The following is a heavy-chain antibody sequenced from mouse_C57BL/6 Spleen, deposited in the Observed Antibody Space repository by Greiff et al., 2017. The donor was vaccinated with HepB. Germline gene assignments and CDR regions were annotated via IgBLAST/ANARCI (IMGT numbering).Heavy chain of an antibody. Sequence: QVQLQQPGAELVMPGASVKLSCKASGYTFTSYWMHWVKQRPGQGLEWIGEIDPSDSYTNYNQKFKGKSTLTVDKSSSTAYMQLSSLTSADSAVYYCARRDTLGGFAYWGQGTLVTVSA. CDR3: ARRDTLGGFAY. V-gene: IGHV1-69*01. J-gene: IGHJ3*01. D-gene: IGHD3-3*01. CDR2: IDPSDSYT. CDR1: GYTFTSYW.